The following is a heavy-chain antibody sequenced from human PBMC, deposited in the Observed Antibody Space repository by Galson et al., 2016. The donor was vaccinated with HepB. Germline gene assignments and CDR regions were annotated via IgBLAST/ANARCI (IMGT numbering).Heavy chain of an antibody. CDR2: ISTYNGNA. J-gene: IGHJ5*02. CDR1: GYTFSNYG. V-gene: IGHV1-18*01. Sequence: SVKVSCKASGYTFSNYGIHWVRRAPGQGLEWMGWISTYNGNADYAQKLQDRVTMTTDTSTSTAYLELRSLKSDDTAVYYCARAPELGRYNWFDPWGQGTLVTVSS. D-gene: IGHD7-27*01. CDR3: ARAPELGRYNWFDP.